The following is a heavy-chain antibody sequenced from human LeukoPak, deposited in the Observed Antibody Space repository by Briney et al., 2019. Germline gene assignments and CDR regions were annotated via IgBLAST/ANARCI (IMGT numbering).Heavy chain of an antibody. J-gene: IGHJ4*02. D-gene: IGHD2-8*02. CDR1: GFIVSDYS. V-gene: IGHV3-48*01. CDR3: VRDHYWAFDY. Sequence: GGSLRLSCEASGFIVSDYSMNWVRQTPGKGLEWISYIRGSSSDIAYADSVKGRFTIYRDDAKNSLYLQMGSLRAEDTAVYYCVRDHYWAFDYWGQGILVTVSS. CDR2: IRGSSSDI.